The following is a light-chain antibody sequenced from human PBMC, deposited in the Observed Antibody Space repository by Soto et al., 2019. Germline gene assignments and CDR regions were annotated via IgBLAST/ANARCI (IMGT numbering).Light chain of an antibody. V-gene: IGLV1-40*01. CDR2: GTP. CDR3: QSYDGTRSGSYV. J-gene: IGLJ1*01. Sequence: QSVLTQPPSVSGAPGQRVTISCTGSSSNIGAGYDVHWYQQVLGTVPKLITYGTPKRPSGVPDRFSGSKSGTSASLAITGLNAEDVADYYCQSYDGTRSGSYVFGIGTNVTVL. CDR1: SSNIGAGYD.